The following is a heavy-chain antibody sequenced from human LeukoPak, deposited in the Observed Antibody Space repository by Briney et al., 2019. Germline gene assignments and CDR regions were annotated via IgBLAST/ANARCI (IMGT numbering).Heavy chain of an antibody. CDR3: ARSPLGEN. Sequence: NPSETLSLTCTVSGGSISSYYWSWIRQPPGKGLEWIGYIYYSGSTNYNPSLKSRVTISVDTSKNQCSLKLSSVTAADTAVYYCARSPLGENWGQGTLVTVSS. CDR1: GGSISSYY. J-gene: IGHJ4*02. V-gene: IGHV4-59*12. D-gene: IGHD3-16*01. CDR2: IYYSGST.